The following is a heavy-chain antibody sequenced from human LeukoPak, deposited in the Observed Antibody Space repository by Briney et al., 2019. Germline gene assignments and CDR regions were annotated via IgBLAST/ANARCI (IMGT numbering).Heavy chain of an antibody. J-gene: IGHJ4*02. Sequence: ASVKVSCKASGYSFTSHYMHWVRQATGQGLEWMGWMNPNSGNTGYAQKFQGRVTITRNTSISTAYMELSSLRSEDTAVYYCARGQRSVLWFGELKYIPNLHYWGQGTLVTVSS. CDR3: ARGQRSVLWFGELKYIPNLHY. D-gene: IGHD3-10*01. CDR2: MNPNSGNT. V-gene: IGHV1-8*01. CDR1: GYSFTSHY.